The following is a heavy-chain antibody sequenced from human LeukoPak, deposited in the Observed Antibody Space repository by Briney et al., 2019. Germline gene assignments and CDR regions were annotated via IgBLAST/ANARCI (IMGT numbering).Heavy chain of an antibody. V-gene: IGHV3-23*01. CDR1: GITFSSYG. J-gene: IGHJ3*02. Sequence: GGTLRLSCAASGITFSSYGMSWVRQAPGKGLEWVSSISSTGGTTYYADSVKGRFTISRDNSKNTLYLQMNSLRAEDTAVYYCAKMDDAFDIWGQGTMVTVSS. CDR2: ISSTGGTT. CDR3: AKMDDAFDI. D-gene: IGHD3/OR15-3a*01.